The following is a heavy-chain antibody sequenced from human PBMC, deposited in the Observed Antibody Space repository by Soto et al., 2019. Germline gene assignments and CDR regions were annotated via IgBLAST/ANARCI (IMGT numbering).Heavy chain of an antibody. CDR2: ISYDGSNK. CDR1: GFTFSSYG. CDR3: AKHPEPYDFLTGCYSPPPRRLDP. J-gene: IGHJ5*02. Sequence: PGGSLRLSCAASGFTFSSYGMHWVRQAPGKGLEWVAVISYDGSNKHYADSVKGRFTISRDNSKNTLYLQMNSLRAEDTAVYYCAKHPEPYDFLTGCYSPPPRRLDPRSQGTLVTVSS. D-gene: IGHD3-9*01. V-gene: IGHV3-30*18.